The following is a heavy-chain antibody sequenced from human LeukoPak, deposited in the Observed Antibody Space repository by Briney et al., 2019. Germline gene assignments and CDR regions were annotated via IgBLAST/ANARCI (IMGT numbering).Heavy chain of an antibody. CDR2: ISWNSGSI. D-gene: IGHD4-17*01. Sequence: GGSLRLSCAASGFTFDDYAMHWVRQAPGKGLEWVSGISWNSGSIGYADSVKGRFTISRDNAKNSLYLQMNSLRAEDTAVYYCARGSTVTRAHYFDYWGQGTLVTVSS. CDR1: GFTFDDYA. J-gene: IGHJ4*02. V-gene: IGHV3-9*01. CDR3: ARGSTVTRAHYFDY.